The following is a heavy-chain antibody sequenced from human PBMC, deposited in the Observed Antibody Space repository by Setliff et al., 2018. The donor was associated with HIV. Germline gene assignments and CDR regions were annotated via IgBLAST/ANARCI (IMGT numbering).Heavy chain of an antibody. V-gene: IGHV4-61*02. J-gene: IGHJ4*02. D-gene: IGHD2-15*01. CDR1: GDSVRSRPYY. CDR2: FDSTGGT. Sequence: PSETLSLTCTVSGDSVRSRPYYWNWIRQPAGKGLEWIGRFDSTGGTDYNPSLKSRVTISLDTSRNQFSLKLASVTAADTAVCVCAGDYAGSGRPFDYWGQGILVTSPQ. CDR3: AGDYAGSGRPFDY.